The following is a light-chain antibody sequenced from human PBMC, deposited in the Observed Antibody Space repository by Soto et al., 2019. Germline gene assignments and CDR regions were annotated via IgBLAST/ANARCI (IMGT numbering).Light chain of an antibody. CDR3: SSYRSSSTPVV. J-gene: IGLJ2*01. Sequence: QSALTQPASVSGSPGQSITISCTGTSSDVGAYNYVSWYQQHPGKAPKLMIYDVRDRPSGVSNRFSGSKSGNTASLTISGLQAEDEADYYCSSYRSSSTPVVFGGGTKVTVL. CDR1: SSDVGAYNY. CDR2: DVR. V-gene: IGLV2-14*03.